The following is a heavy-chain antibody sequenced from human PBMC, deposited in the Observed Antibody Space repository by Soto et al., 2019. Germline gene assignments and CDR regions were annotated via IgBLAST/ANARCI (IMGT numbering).Heavy chain of an antibody. CDR2: INPNSGGT. Sequence: ASVKVSCKASGYTFTGYYMHWVRQAPGQGLEWMGWINPNSGGTNYAQKFQGRVTMTRDTSISTAYLELSRLRSADTAVYYCARERYSSSWYPVHFDYWGQGTLVTVSS. V-gene: IGHV1-2*02. D-gene: IGHD6-13*01. CDR1: GYTFTGYY. J-gene: IGHJ4*02. CDR3: ARERYSSSWYPVHFDY.